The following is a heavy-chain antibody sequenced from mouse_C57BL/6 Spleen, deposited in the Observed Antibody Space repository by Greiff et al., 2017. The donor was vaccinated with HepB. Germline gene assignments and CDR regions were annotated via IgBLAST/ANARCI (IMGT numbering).Heavy chain of an antibody. J-gene: IGHJ4*01. CDR3: ARHNSNFAMDY. CDR1: GFTFSDYG. V-gene: IGHV5-15*01. CDR2: ISNLAYSI. Sequence: EVKVVESGGGLVQPGGSLKLSCAASGFTFSDYGMAWVRQAPRKGPEWVAFISNLAYSIYYADTVTGRFTISRENAKNTLYLDMSSLRSEDTAMYYCARHNSNFAMDYWGQGTSVTVSS.